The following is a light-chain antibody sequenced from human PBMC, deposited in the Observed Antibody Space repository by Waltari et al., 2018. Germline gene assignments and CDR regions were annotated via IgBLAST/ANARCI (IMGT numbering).Light chain of an antibody. CDR2: AAS. Sequence: DIQVTQSPSSLSASEGDRVPITCRTSQSISTHLNWYQQRPGKAPRLLIYAASLLQSGVPSRFSGSGSGTDFTLTISSLEPEDFATYFCQQSYTSPQTFGGGTKVEIK. J-gene: IGKJ4*01. V-gene: IGKV1-39*01. CDR1: QSISTH. CDR3: QQSYTSPQT.